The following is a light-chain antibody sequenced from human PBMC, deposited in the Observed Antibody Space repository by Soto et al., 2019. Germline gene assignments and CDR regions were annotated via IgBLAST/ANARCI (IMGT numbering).Light chain of an antibody. J-gene: IGLJ3*02. Sequence: QSALTQPASVSGSPGQSITISCTGTSSDVSGYNYVSWYQQHPGKAPKLMIYEVSNRPSGVSNRFSGSKSGNTASLTISGLQAEDEADYYCSSYTSSSTLAWVFGGGTKLTVL. CDR1: SSDVSGYNY. V-gene: IGLV2-14*01. CDR2: EVS. CDR3: SSYTSSSTLAWV.